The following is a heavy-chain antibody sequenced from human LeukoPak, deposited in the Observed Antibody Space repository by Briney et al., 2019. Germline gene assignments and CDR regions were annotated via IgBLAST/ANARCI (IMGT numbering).Heavy chain of an antibody. J-gene: IGHJ3*02. CDR3: ARDRENCSGGSCYSYAFDI. D-gene: IGHD2-15*01. CDR1: GFTFSSYE. V-gene: IGHV3-48*03. Sequence: GGSLRLSCAASGFTFSSYEMNWVRQAPGKGLEWVSYISSSGSTIYYADSVKGRFTISRDNAKNSLYLQMNSLRAKDTAVYYCARDRENCSGGSCYSYAFDIWGQGTMVTVSS. CDR2: ISSSGSTI.